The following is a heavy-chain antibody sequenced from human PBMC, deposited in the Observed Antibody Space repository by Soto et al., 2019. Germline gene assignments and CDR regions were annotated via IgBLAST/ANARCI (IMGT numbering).Heavy chain of an antibody. CDR1: GFTFGSYA. Sequence: GGSLRLSCAASGFTFGSYAMSWVRQAPGKGLEWVSAISGSGGSTYYADSVKGRFTISRDNPKNTLYLQMNSLRAEDTAVYYCAKEGANDYSNYGHYYYGMDVWGQGTTVTDSS. CDR3: AKEGANDYSNYGHYYYGMDV. CDR2: ISGSGGST. D-gene: IGHD4-4*01. J-gene: IGHJ6*02. V-gene: IGHV3-23*01.